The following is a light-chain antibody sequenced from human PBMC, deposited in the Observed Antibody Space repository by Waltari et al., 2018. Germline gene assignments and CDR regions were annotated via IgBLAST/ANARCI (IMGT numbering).Light chain of an antibody. CDR1: SGFPSGTFI. J-gene: IGLJ2*01. CDR3: LMWYNNAWI. CDR2: YKSDSDK. Sequence: QAVLTQPPSLSASPGTSARLTCTLRSGFPSGTFIISWFHQTPGSPPQYLLRYKSDSDKHHGSGVPSRFSGSKDASANAAILLISGLQSEDEADYFCLMWYNNAWIFGGGTKLTVL. V-gene: IGLV5-45*01.